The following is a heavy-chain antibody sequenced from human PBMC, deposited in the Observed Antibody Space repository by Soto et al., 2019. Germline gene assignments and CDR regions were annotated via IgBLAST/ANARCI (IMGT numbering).Heavy chain of an antibody. V-gene: IGHV3-33*01. CDR1: GFTFSSYG. CDR3: ARDFGDCSSTSCYVYLDY. Sequence: QVQLVESGGGVVQPGRSLRPSCAASGFTFSSYGMHWVRQAPGKGLEWVAVIWYDGSNKYYADSVKGRFTISRDNSKNTLYLQMISLRAEDTAVYYCARDFGDCSSTSCYVYLDYWGQGTLVTVSS. CDR2: IWYDGSNK. J-gene: IGHJ4*02. D-gene: IGHD2-2*01.